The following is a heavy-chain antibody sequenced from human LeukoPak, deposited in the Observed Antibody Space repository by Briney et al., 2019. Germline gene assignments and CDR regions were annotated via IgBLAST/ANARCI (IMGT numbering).Heavy chain of an antibody. CDR2: IIPIFGTA. J-gene: IGHJ4*02. V-gene: IGHV1-69*13. Sequence: SVXXSXXASXXTXXSXAXSXXRXAPGQGLEWMGGIIPIFGTANYAQKFQGRVTITADESTSTAYMELSSLRSEDTAVYYCARMEAARFDYWGQGTLVTVSS. CDR3: ARMEAARFDY. CDR1: XXTXXSXA. D-gene: IGHD6-6*01.